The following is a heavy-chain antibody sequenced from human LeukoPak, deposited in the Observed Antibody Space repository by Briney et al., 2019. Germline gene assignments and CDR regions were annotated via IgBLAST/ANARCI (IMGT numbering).Heavy chain of an antibody. J-gene: IGHJ3*02. Sequence: SETPSLTCAVSGGSISSSHWWSWVRQPPGKGLEWIGEIIHSGSTNYNPSLKSRVTISVDTSKNQFSLKLSSVTAADTAVYYCARRSSSWSDAFDIWGQGTMVTVSS. CDR3: ARRSSSWSDAFDI. CDR1: GGSISSSHW. CDR2: IIHSGST. D-gene: IGHD6-13*01. V-gene: IGHV4-4*02.